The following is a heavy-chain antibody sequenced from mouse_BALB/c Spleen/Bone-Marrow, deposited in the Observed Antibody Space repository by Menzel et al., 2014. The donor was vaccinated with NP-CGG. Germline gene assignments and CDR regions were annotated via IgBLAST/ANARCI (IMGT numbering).Heavy chain of an antibody. V-gene: IGHV14-3*02. CDR1: GFNIKDTY. J-gene: IGHJ4*01. Sequence: VQLQQSGAELVKPGAPVKLSCTASGFNIKDTYMHRVKQRPEQGLEWIGRIDPANGNTKYDPKFQGKATITADTSSNTAYLQLSSLTSEDTAVYYCARWEYYAMDYWGQGTSVTVSS. CDR3: ARWEYYAMDY. D-gene: IGHD4-1*01. CDR2: IDPANGNT.